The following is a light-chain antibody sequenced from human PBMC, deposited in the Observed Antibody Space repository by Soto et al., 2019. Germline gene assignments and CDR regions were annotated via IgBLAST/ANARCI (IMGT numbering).Light chain of an antibody. CDR1: QSVSSSY. CDR2: GAS. J-gene: IGKJ5*01. V-gene: IGKV3D-20*02. CDR3: QQRSN. Sequence: EIVLTQSPGTLSLSPGERATLSCRASQSVSSSYLAWYQQKPGQAPRLLIYGASSRASGIPDRFSGSGSETDFTLTISSLEPEDFAVYYCQQRSNFGQGTRLEIK.